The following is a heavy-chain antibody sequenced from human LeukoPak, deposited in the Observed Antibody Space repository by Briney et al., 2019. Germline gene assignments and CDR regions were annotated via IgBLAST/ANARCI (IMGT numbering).Heavy chain of an antibody. J-gene: IGHJ4*02. CDR1: GFTFSDYY. CDR2: ISSSGSTI. Sequence: GGSLRLSCAASGFTFSDYYMSWIRQAPGTGLEGVSYISSSGSTIYYADSVKGRFTISRDNAKNSLYLQINSLRAEDTAVYYCAKDLKGYCTNGVCYNFDYWGQGTLVTVSS. D-gene: IGHD2-8*01. V-gene: IGHV3-11*04. CDR3: AKDLKGYCTNGVCYNFDY.